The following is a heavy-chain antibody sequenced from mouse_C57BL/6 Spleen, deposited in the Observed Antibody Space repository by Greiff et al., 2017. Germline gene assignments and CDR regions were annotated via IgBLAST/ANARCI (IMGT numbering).Heavy chain of an antibody. CDR3: ARLRPGTGYFDY. J-gene: IGHJ2*01. D-gene: IGHD4-1*01. CDR2: ISSGSSTI. Sequence: DVMLVESGGGLVKPGGSLKLSCAASGFTFSDYGMHWVRQAPEKGLEWVAYISSGSSTIYYADTVKGRFTISRDNAKNTLFLQMTSLRSEDTAMYYCARLRPGTGYFDYWGQGTTLTVSS. V-gene: IGHV5-17*01. CDR1: GFTFSDYG.